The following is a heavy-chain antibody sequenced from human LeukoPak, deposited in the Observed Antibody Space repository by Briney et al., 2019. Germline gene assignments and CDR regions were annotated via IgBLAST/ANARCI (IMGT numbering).Heavy chain of an antibody. CDR1: GGSISSYY. V-gene: IGHV4-59*01. CDR3: ARRLPACSGGSCYLNWFDP. D-gene: IGHD2-15*01. J-gene: IGHJ5*02. CDR2: IYYSGST. Sequence: SETLSLTCSVSGGSISSYYWSWIRQPPGKGLEWIGFIYYSGSTNYNPSLKSRVTISVDTPKNQFSLKLSSVTAANKAVYYCARRLPACSGGSCYLNWFDPWGQRTLVTVSS.